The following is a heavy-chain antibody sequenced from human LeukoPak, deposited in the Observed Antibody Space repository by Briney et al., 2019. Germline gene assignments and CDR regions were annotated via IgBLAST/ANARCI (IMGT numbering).Heavy chain of an antibody. V-gene: IGHV3-64*01. D-gene: IGHD3-22*01. CDR3: ARDQGTMTGAFDY. Sequence: EGSLRLSCAASGFTFSSYAMHWVRQAPGKGLEYVSAISSNGGSTYYANSVKGRFTISRDNSKNTLSFQMGSLRAEDMAVYYCARDQGTMTGAFDYWGQGTLVTVSS. J-gene: IGHJ4*02. CDR1: GFTFSSYA. CDR2: ISSNGGST.